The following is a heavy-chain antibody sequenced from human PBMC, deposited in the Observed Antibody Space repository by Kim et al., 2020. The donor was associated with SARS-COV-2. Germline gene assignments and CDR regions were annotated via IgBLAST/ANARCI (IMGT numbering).Heavy chain of an antibody. CDR2: IYASGGA. Sequence: SETLSLTCTVSGDSISRGPYYWSWIRQLPGKGLEWIGYIYASGGASYSPSLKSRITMSVDTSKNQFSLRLSSLTAADTAVYYCARGSRQLVGDYYYGMDV. D-gene: IGHD6-6*01. V-gene: IGHV4-31*03. CDR3: ARGSRQLVGDYYYGMDV. CDR1: GDSISRGPYY. J-gene: IGHJ6*01.